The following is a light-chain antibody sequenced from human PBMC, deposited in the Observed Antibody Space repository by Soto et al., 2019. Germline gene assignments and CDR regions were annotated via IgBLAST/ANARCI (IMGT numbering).Light chain of an antibody. CDR2: DAS. CDR3: QQRSSWPIT. V-gene: IGKV3D-20*02. J-gene: IGKJ5*01. CDR1: QSVSSSY. Sequence: EIVLTQSPGTLSLSPGERATLSCRASQSVSSSYLAWYQQKPGQAPRLLIYDASNRATDIPARFSGSGSGTDFTLTISSLEPEDFAVYYCQQRSSWPITFGQGTRLEIK.